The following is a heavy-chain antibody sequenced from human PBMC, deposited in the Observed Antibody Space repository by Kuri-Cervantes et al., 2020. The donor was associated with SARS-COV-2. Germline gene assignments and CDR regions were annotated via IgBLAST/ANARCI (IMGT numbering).Heavy chain of an antibody. CDR3: ARGYSYGYEKASDC. D-gene: IGHD5-18*01. J-gene: IGHJ4*02. V-gene: IGHV4-34*01. CDR2: INHSGST. CDR1: GGSFSGYY. Sequence: SQTLSLTCAVYGGSFSGYYWSWIRQPPGKGLEWIGEINHSGSTNYNPSLKSRVTISVDTSKNQFSLKLSSVTAADTAVYYCARGYSYGYEKASDCWGQGTLVTVSS.